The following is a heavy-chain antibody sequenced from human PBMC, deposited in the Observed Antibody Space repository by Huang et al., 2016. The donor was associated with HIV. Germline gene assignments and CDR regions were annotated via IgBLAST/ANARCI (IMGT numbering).Heavy chain of an antibody. CDR1: GWSISSGGHY. J-gene: IGHJ4*02. CDR2: SYYSGST. Sequence: QVRLQESGPGLVKPSQTLSLTCTVPGWSISSGGHYWSWIRQPPGNGLECIWHSYYSGSTYYSPSLKSRVTISVDTSKNQFSLKLSSVTAADTAVYYCTRSLMYYSDSRYLGYFDSWGQGALVSVSS. V-gene: IGHV4-30-4*08. D-gene: IGHD3-10*01. CDR3: TRSLMYYSDSRYLGYFDS.